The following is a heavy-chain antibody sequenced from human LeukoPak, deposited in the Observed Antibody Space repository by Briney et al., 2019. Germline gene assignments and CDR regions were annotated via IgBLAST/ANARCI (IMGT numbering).Heavy chain of an antibody. Sequence: ASVRVSCKTSGYTFTNYDIYWVRQAPGQGLECMGWISGYTGDTKYAQILQGRFTVTTDTSTSTAYMELRSLTYDDTAVYYCARAGYCGDGGCRGGSAFDIWGQGTMVTVSS. D-gene: IGHD2-15*01. CDR3: ARAGYCGDGGCRGGSAFDI. CDR2: ISGYTGDT. V-gene: IGHV1-18*01. J-gene: IGHJ3*02. CDR1: GYTFTNYD.